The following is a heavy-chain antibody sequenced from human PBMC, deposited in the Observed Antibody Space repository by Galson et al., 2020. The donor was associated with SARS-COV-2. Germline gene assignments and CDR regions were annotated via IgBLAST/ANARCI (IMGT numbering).Heavy chain of an antibody. J-gene: IGHJ6*03. Sequence: ASVKVSCTASGYTFTGYYMHWVRQAPGQGLEWMGRINPNSGGTNYAQKFQGRVTMTRDTSISTAYMELSRLRSDDTAVYYCAREVHYYGSGSYYYMDVWGKGTTVTISS. D-gene: IGHD3-10*01. CDR2: INPNSGGT. V-gene: IGHV1-2*06. CDR1: GYTFTGYY. CDR3: AREVHYYGSGSYYYMDV.